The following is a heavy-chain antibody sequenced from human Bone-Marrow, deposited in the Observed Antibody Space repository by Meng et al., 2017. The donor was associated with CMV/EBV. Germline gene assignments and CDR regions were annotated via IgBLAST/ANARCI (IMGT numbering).Heavy chain of an antibody. CDR2: INPKSGAT. J-gene: IGHJ4*02. D-gene: IGHD4-11*01. CDR1: GYTFTDYY. Sequence: ASVKVSCKASGYTFTDYYIHWLRQAPGEGLEWMGWINPKSGATKYAQKFQDRVTMTRDTSISTAYMELSRVTSDDTALYYCGSGGPTVSGLAVGFWGPGNLVTGSS. CDR3: GSGGPTVSGLAVGF. V-gene: IGHV1-2*02.